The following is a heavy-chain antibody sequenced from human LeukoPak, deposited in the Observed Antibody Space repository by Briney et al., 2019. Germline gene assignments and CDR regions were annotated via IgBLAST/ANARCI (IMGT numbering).Heavy chain of an antibody. Sequence: SETLSLTCTVSGGSISRNYWNWIRQPPGKGLEWIGLIYYTGSTKYNPSIKSRVTISVDMSKNQFSLKVSSVTAADTAMYYCARGEFELLAPFDSWGQGTLVTVSS. V-gene: IGHV4-59*08. CDR1: GGSISRNY. J-gene: IGHJ4*02. D-gene: IGHD2-15*01. CDR2: IYYTGST. CDR3: ARGEFELLAPFDS.